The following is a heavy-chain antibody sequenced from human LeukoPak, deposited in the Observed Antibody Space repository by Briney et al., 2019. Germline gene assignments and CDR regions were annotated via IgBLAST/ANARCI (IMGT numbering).Heavy chain of an antibody. CDR1: GGSFSGYY. V-gene: IGHV4-34*01. CDR3: ARGRYYDSSGYFPLFDY. Sequence: SETLSLTCAVYGGSFSGYYWSWIRQPPGKGLEWIGEINHSGSTNCNPSLKSRVTISVDTSKNQFSLKLSSVTAADTAVYYCARGRYYDSSGYFPLFDYWGQGTLVTVSS. D-gene: IGHD3-22*01. J-gene: IGHJ4*02. CDR2: INHSGST.